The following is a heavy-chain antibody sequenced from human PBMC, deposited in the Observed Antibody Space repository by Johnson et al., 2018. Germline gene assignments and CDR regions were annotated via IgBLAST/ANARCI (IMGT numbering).Heavy chain of an antibody. V-gene: IGHV3-33*01. CDR2: IGHDGNNG. J-gene: IGHJ4*02. CDR3: ARDKGVGKYFDY. D-gene: IGHD3-3*01. Sequence: VQLWETGGGVVQPGSSLRLSCAASGFIFSQYGMHWVRQAPGKGLEWVAVIGHDGNNGDYVDSVQGRFTISRDNSKNTLYLKMKSLRAEDTGVYYCARDKGVGKYFDYWGRGTLVTVSS. CDR1: GFIFSQYG.